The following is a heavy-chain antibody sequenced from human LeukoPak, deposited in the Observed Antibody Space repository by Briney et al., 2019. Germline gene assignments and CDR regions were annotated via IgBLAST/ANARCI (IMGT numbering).Heavy chain of an antibody. CDR3: ARDLRHELPMRDY. J-gene: IGHJ4*02. V-gene: IGHV3-21*01. CDR2: ISSSSTYI. D-gene: IGHD3-10*01. Sequence: GGSLRLSCAASGFTFSSYSMNWVRQAPGKGLEWVSSISSSSTYIFYADSVKGRFTISRDNAKNSLYLQMNSLRAEDTAVYYCARDLRHELPMRDYWGQGTLVTVSS. CDR1: GFTFSSYS.